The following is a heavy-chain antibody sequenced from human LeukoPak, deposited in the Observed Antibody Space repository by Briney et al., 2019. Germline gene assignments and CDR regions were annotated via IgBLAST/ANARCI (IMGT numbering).Heavy chain of an antibody. V-gene: IGHV3-23*01. J-gene: IGHJ4*02. CDR3: AKEGLLGGYFFDL. CDR2: IGGCGDRT. CDR1: GFPFSRYS. Sequence: TGGSLRLSCAASGFPFSRYSMAWVRQVPGRGLDWVSTIGGCGDRTFYADSVRGRFTVSRDNSRDSIYLQMNNLGAEDTAVYFCAKEGLLGGYFFDLWGQGALVTVSS. D-gene: IGHD2-8*02.